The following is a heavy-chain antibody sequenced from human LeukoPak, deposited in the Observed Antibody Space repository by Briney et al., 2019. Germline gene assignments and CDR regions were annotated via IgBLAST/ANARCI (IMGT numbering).Heavy chain of an antibody. CDR2: INHSGST. CDR3: ARKAFHNVAPAHMDV. J-gene: IGHJ6*03. Sequence: SETLSLTCAVYGGSFSGYYWSWIRQPPGKGLEWIGEINHSGSTNYNPSLRSRVTISVDTSKNQFSLKLSSVTAEDTAVYYCARKAFHNVAPAHMDVWGKGTTVTVSS. D-gene: IGHD2-15*01. CDR1: GGSFSGYY. V-gene: IGHV4-34*01.